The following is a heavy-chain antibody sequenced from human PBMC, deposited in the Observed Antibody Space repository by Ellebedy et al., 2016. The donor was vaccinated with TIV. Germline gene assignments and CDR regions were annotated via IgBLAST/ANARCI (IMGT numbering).Heavy chain of an antibody. D-gene: IGHD3-9*01. Sequence: AASVKVSCKASGYTFTSYGISWVRQAPGQGLEWMGWISAYNGNTNYAQKLQGRVTMTTATSTSTAYMELSSLRAEDTAVYYCAKPYDILISPFHHWGQGTLVTVSS. J-gene: IGHJ1*01. CDR2: ISAYNGNT. CDR1: GYTFTSYG. CDR3: AKPYDILISPFHH. V-gene: IGHV1-18*01.